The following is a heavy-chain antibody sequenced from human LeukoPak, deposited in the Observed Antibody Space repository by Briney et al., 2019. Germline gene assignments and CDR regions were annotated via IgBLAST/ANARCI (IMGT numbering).Heavy chain of an antibody. CDR2: INHSGST. V-gene: IGHV4-34*01. J-gene: IGHJ4*02. CDR3: ARASRRWGNYYDSSGYYSY. Sequence: ASETLSLTCAVYGGSFSGYYWSWIRQPPGKGLEWIGEINHSGSTNYNPSLKSRVTISVDTSKNQFSLKLSSVTAADTAVYSCARASRRWGNYYDSSGYYSYWGQGTLVTVSS. CDR1: GGSFSGYY. D-gene: IGHD3-22*01.